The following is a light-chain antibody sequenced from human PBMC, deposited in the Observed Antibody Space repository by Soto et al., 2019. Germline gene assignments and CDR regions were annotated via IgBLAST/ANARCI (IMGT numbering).Light chain of an antibody. Sequence: DIQLTQSPSSLSASVGDRITITCRASQSISTYLNWYQQKPGEAPTLLVYDSSTLQSGVPSRFSGSGSGTEFTLTISSLQSEDFAVYYCQQYTNWPPNTFGQGTRLEIK. CDR2: DSS. CDR1: QSISTY. V-gene: IGKV1-39*01. J-gene: IGKJ5*01. CDR3: QQYTNWPPNT.